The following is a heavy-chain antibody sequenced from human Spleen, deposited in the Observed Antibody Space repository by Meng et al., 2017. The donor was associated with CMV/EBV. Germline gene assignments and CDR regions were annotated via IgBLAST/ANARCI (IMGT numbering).Heavy chain of an antibody. J-gene: IGHJ6*02. CDR1: GYSFSTYW. CDR2: IYPGDSDT. D-gene: IGHD2-8*01. Sequence: GESLKISCTGSGYSFSTYWIAWVRQMPGKGLEWMGIIYPGDSDTRYSPSFQGQVTISADKSISTAYLQWSSLKASDTAMYYCARLGGGTNGYYGMDVWGQGTTVTVSS. V-gene: IGHV5-51*01. CDR3: ARLGGGTNGYYGMDV.